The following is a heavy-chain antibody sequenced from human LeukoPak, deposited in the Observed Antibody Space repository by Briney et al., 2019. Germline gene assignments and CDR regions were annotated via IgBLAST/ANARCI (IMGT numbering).Heavy chain of an antibody. D-gene: IGHD3-22*01. Sequence: GGSLRLSCAASGFTFSSYGIHWVRQAPGKGLEWVAVISYDGSHKYYADSVRGRFTISRDNSKNTLYLQMNSLRAEDTAVYYCAKGGTYYYDSSGYYYSKYYFDYWGQGTLVTVSS. J-gene: IGHJ4*02. V-gene: IGHV3-30*18. CDR2: ISYDGSHK. CDR1: GFTFSSYG. CDR3: AKGGTYYYDSSGYYYSKYYFDY.